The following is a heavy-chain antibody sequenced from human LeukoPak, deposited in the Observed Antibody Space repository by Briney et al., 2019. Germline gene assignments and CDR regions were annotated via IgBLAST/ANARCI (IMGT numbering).Heavy chain of an antibody. CDR2: IYYSGST. V-gene: IGHV4-59*01. CDR3: ARGGDGYFGYAY. Sequence: PSETLSLTCTVSGGSISSYYWSWIRQPPGKGLEWIGYIYYSGSTNYNPSLKSRVTISVDTSKNQFSLKLSSVTAADTAVYYCARGGDGYFGYAYWGQGTLVTVSS. D-gene: IGHD5-24*01. J-gene: IGHJ4*02. CDR1: GGSISSYY.